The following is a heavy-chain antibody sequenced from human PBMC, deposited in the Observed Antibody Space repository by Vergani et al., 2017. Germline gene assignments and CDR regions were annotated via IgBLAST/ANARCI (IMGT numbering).Heavy chain of an antibody. D-gene: IGHD6-13*01. CDR3: ARPRVSSWGNDAFDI. CDR1: GFTFSDYY. J-gene: IGHJ3*02. Sequence: VQLVESGGGLVQPGGSLRLSCAASGFTFSDYYMSWIRQAQGKGLEWVSYISSRGSTIYYADSVKGRFTISRDNAKNSLYLKMNRLRAEDTVVYYCARPRVSSWGNDAFDIWGQGTMVTVSS. V-gene: IGHV3-11*01. CDR2: ISSRGSTI.